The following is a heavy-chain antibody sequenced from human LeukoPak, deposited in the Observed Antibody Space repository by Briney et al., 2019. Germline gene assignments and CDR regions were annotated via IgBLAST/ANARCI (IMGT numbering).Heavy chain of an antibody. CDR1: GFTFSNYW. D-gene: IGHD2-21*02. CDR2: INSDGSIT. CDR3: ALFSLPFA. Sequence: GGSLSLSCAASGFTFSNYWMHWVRQAPGKGLVWVLNINSDGSITSYADSVKGRFSISRDNAKNTLYLQMNGLRAEDTAVYYCALFSLPFAWGQGSLFTVSS. V-gene: IGHV3-74*01. J-gene: IGHJ5*02.